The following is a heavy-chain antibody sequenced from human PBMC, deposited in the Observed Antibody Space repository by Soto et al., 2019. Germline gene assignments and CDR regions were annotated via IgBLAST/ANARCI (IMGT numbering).Heavy chain of an antibody. J-gene: IGHJ4*02. Sequence: EVQLLESGGGLVQPGGSLRLSCAASGFTFSSYAMSWVRQAPGKGLEWVSGISGSGGSTNYADSVKGRFTISRDNSKNTLYLQMNSLRAEDTAVYYCAKVQGTSSLWWLDYWGQGTLVTVSS. CDR2: ISGSGGST. V-gene: IGHV3-23*01. CDR3: AKVQGTSSLWWLDY. CDR1: GFTFSSYA. D-gene: IGHD2-2*01.